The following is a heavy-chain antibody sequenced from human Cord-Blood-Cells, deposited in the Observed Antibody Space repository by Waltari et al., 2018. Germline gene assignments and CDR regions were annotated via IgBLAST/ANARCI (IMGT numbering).Heavy chain of an antibody. J-gene: IGHJ4*02. CDR3: ARSGSGWYFDY. V-gene: IGHV4-61*01. CDR2: IYYSGST. CDR1: GGSVSSGSDS. Sequence: QVQLQESGPGLVKPSETLSLTCTVSGGSVSSGSDSWRWIRQPPGKGLEWIGYIYYSGSTNYNPSLKSRVTISVDTSKNQFSLKLSSVTAADTAVYYCARSGSGWYFDYWGQGTLVTVSS. D-gene: IGHD6-19*01.